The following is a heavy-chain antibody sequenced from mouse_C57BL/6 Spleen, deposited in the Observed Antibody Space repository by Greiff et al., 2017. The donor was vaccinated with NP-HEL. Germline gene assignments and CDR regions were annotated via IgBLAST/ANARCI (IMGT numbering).Heavy chain of an antibody. CDR3: ARSGYYGTPAWFAY. J-gene: IGHJ3*01. CDR2: INPNNGGT. D-gene: IGHD1-1*01. CDR1: GYTFTDYN. Sequence: EVQLQQSGPELVKPGASVKIPCKASGYTFTDYNMDWVKQSHGKSLEWIGDINPNNGGTIYNQKFKGKATLTVDKSSSTAYMELRSLTSEDTAVYYCARSGYYGTPAWFAYWGQGTLVTVSA. V-gene: IGHV1-18*01.